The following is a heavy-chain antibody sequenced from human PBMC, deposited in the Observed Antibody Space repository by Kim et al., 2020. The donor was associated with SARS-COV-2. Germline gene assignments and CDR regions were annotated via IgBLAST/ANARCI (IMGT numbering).Heavy chain of an antibody. CDR3: ARTTSGLYDY. D-gene: IGHD1-1*01. Sequence: YTDYAVSVKSRATINPDTSKNQVSLQLNSVTPEDTAVYYCARTTSGLYDYWGQGTLVTVSS. J-gene: IGHJ4*02. CDR2: YT. V-gene: IGHV6-1*01.